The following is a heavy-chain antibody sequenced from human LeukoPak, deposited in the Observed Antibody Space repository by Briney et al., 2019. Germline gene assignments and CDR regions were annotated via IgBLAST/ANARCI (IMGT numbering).Heavy chain of an antibody. D-gene: IGHD5-18*01. CDR1: GGSISSYY. CDR3: ARHIRGYSYGPFDY. J-gene: IGHJ4*02. Sequence: SETLSLTCTVSGGSISSYYWSWIRQPPGKGLEWVGYIYYSGSTNYNPSLKSRVTISVDTSKNQFSLKLTSVTAADTAVYYCARHIRGYSYGPFDYWGQGSLVTVSS. V-gene: IGHV4-59*08. CDR2: IYYSGST.